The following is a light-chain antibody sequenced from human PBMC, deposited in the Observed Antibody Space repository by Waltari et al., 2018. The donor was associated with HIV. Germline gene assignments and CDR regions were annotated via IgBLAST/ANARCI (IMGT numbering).Light chain of an antibody. CDR3: CSYAGSSTLNVV. V-gene: IGLV2-23*02. J-gene: IGLJ2*01. Sequence: QSALTQPASVSGSPGQSITISCTGTSSDVGSYNLVSWYQQPPGKAPKFMIYEVPKRPSGVSNRFSGSKSGNTASLTISGLQAEDEADYYCCSYAGSSTLNVVFGGGTKLTVL. CDR2: EVP. CDR1: SSDVGSYNL.